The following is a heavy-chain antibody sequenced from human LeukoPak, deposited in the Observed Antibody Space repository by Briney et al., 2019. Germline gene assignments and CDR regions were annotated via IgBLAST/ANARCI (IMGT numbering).Heavy chain of an antibody. CDR2: ISSSSSYL. J-gene: IGHJ4*02. Sequence: GGSLRLSCAASGFTFSSYSMNWVRQAPGKGLEWVSSISSSSSYLYYADSVKGRFTISRDNAKNSLYLQMNSLRAEDTAVYYCARDPPYYYDSTGDYFDYWGQGTLVTVSS. D-gene: IGHD3-22*01. CDR3: ARDPPYYYDSTGDYFDY. V-gene: IGHV3-21*01. CDR1: GFTFSSYS.